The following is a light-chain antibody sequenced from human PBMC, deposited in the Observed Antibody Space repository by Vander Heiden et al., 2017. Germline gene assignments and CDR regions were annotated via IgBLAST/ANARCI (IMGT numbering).Light chain of an antibody. J-gene: IGKJ2*01. V-gene: IGKV1-39*01. CDR3: QQSYSTPLT. CDR1: QSTSRY. CDR2: SAS. Sequence: IQKTQQSPSLFASAGDRVTITCRASQSTSRYLNCNQQKLGKAAKPQLYSASSLQSGVPSRFSGRGSGTAFTLTISTQQPGDFATSCCQQSYSTPLTFGQGTKLEIK.